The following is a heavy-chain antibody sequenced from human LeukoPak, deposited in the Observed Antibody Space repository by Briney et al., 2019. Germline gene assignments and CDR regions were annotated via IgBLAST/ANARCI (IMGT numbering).Heavy chain of an antibody. V-gene: IGHV3-30-3*01. D-gene: IGHD5-12*01. CDR2: ISFDGSNK. Sequence: GGSLRLSCAASGFTFSIYAMHWVRQAPGKGLEWVAVISFDGSNKYYADSVKGRFTISRDSSKNTLYLQMNSLRPEDTAVYYCARVGYGGYGVGEFDYWGQGTLATVSS. J-gene: IGHJ4*02. CDR1: GFTFSIYA. CDR3: ARVGYGGYGVGEFDY.